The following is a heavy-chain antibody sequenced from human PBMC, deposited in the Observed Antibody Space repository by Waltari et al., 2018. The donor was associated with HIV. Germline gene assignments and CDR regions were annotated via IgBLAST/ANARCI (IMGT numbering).Heavy chain of an antibody. V-gene: IGHV3-23*01. D-gene: IGHD6-19*01. J-gene: IGHJ4*02. CDR3: ANLRDSSGMG. CDR2: ISGSGGST. Sequence: EVQLLESGGGLVQPGGSLRLSCAASGFTFSSFALSWVRQAPGKGLEWVSAISGSGGSTYYADSVKGRFTISRDNSKNTLYLQMNSLRAEDTAVYYCANLRDSSGMGWGQGTLVTVSS. CDR1: GFTFSSFA.